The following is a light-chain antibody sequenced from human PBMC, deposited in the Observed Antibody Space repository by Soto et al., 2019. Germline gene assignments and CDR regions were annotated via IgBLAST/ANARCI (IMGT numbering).Light chain of an antibody. CDR2: EVS. CDR3: SSYAGSNNYVV. V-gene: IGLV2-8*01. J-gene: IGLJ2*01. CDR1: SSDVGGYNY. Sequence: SALTQPPSASGSPGQSVTISCTGTSSDVGGYNYVSWYQQHPGKAPKLIIYEVSKRPSGVPDRFSGSKSGNTASLTVSGLQAEDGADYYCSSYAGSNNYVVFGGGTKVTVL.